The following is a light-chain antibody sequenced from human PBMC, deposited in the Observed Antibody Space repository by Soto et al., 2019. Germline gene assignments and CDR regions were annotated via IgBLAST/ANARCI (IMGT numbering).Light chain of an antibody. V-gene: IGKV3-20*01. CDR2: GAS. J-gene: IGKJ4*01. CDR1: QSVSG. CDR3: QQYGSSPLT. Sequence: EIVLTQSPGTLSLSPGERATLSCRASQSVSGMAWYQQIRGQAPRLLIYGASSRATGIPDRFSGSGSGTDFTLTISRLEPEDFAVYYCQQYGSSPLTFGGGTKVDIK.